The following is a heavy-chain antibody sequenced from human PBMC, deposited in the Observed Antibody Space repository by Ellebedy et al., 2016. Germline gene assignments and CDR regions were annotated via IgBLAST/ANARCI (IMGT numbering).Heavy chain of an antibody. D-gene: IGHD3-10*01. Sequence: ASVKVFCKASGYTFTSYDINWVRQATGQGLEWMGWISAYNGNTNYAQKLQGRVTMTTDTSTSTAYMELRSLRSDDTAVYYCARVGITMVRGVIIREYYYYGMDVWGQGTTVTVSS. CDR2: ISAYNGNT. CDR1: GYTFTSYD. V-gene: IGHV1-18*01. J-gene: IGHJ6*02. CDR3: ARVGITMVRGVIIREYYYYGMDV.